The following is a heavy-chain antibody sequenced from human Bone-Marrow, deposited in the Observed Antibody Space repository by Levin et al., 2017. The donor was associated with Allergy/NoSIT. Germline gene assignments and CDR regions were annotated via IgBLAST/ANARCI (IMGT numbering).Heavy chain of an antibody. V-gene: IGHV3-21*01. D-gene: IGHD2-15*01. CDR1: GFTFSTYN. CDR2: ISTSSSYM. J-gene: IGHJ1*01. CDR3: ALGTPDDEIVVMVSSTRRIYFQH. Sequence: PGGSLRLSCAASGFTFSTYNMNWVRQAPGKGLEWVSSISTSSSYMYYTDSVKGRFTISRDNAKSSLYLQMNSLRVEDTAVYYCALGTPDDEIVVMVSSTRRIYFQHWGQGSLVTVSS.